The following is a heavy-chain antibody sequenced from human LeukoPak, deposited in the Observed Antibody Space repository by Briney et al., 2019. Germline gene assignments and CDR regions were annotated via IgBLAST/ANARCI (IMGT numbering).Heavy chain of an antibody. CDR1: GYTFTTYN. J-gene: IGHJ3*02. V-gene: IGHV1-18*01. Sequence: ASVKVSCKASGYTFTTYNINWVRQAPGQGLEWMGWISGYNGNTNYAQKLQGRVTMTTDTSTSTAYMELRSLRSDDTAVYYCASMLRIRYYYDSSGYADAFDIWGQGTMVTVSS. CDR3: ASMLRIRYYYDSSGYADAFDI. CDR2: ISGYNGNT. D-gene: IGHD3-22*01.